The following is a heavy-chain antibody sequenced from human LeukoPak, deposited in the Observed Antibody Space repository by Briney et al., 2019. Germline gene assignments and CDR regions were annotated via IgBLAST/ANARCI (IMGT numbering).Heavy chain of an antibody. CDR2: IYYSGST. J-gene: IGHJ3*02. CDR1: GGSFSGYY. V-gene: IGHV4-59*01. Sequence: SETLSLTCAVYGGSFSGYYWSWIRQPPGKGLEWIGYIYYSGSTNYNPSLKSRVTISVDTSKNQFSLKLSSVTAADTAVYYCARGRWDYYGTLDAFDIWGQGTMVTVSS. D-gene: IGHD3-10*01. CDR3: ARGRWDYYGTLDAFDI.